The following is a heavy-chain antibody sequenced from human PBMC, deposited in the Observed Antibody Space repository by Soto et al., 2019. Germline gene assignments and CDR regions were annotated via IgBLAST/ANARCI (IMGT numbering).Heavy chain of an antibody. J-gene: IGHJ4*02. D-gene: IGHD3-10*01. CDR3: ARVRYGSENYYKLDY. Sequence: GGSLRLSCAASVFTFSNYEMNWVRQAPGKGLEWVSSISGSAGTTYYADTVKGRFTISRDNAKNSLYLQMNSLRAEDTAVYYCARVRYGSENYYKLDYWGQGTLVTV. CDR1: VFTFSNYE. V-gene: IGHV3-48*03. CDR2: ISGSAGTT.